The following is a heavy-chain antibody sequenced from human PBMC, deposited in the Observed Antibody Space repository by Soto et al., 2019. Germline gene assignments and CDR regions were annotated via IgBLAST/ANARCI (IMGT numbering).Heavy chain of an antibody. V-gene: IGHV4-4*02. CDR3: ARGHVLRYFDWLSYGMDV. J-gene: IGHJ6*02. D-gene: IGHD3-9*01. CDR2: IYHSGST. Sequence: SCTMSLPFFVSGGSISSSNWWSWVRQPPGKGLEWIGEIYHSGSTNYNPSLKSRVTISVDKSKNQFSLKLSSVTAADTAVYYCARGHVLRYFDWLSYGMDVWGQGTTVTVSS. CDR1: GGSISSSNW.